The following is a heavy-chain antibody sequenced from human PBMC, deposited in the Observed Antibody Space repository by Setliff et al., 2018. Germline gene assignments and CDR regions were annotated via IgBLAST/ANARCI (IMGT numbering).Heavy chain of an antibody. CDR2: INRDGSYT. Sequence: PGGSLRLSCAASGFTFSSYWMYWVRQAPGKGLVWVSRINRDGSYTVYADSVEGRFTISRDNAKNTLYLQMNSLGAGDTAVYYCARDSYTSPDYWGQGTLGTVSS. CDR1: GFTFSSYW. V-gene: IGHV3-74*01. J-gene: IGHJ4*02. D-gene: IGHD6-13*01. CDR3: ARDSYTSPDY.